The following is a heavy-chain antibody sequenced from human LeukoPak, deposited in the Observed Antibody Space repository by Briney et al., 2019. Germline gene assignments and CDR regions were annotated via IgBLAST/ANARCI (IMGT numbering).Heavy chain of an antibody. CDR2: ISTSSNI. D-gene: IGHD5-12*01. Sequence: GGSLRLSCAASGFTFTDYTINWVRQAPGKGLEWVSSISTSSNIYYADSVKGRFTVSRDNAKNSVYLQTSSLRAEDTAVYYCARDRGSFDYWGQGTLVTVSS. CDR3: ARDRGSFDY. V-gene: IGHV3-69-1*01. J-gene: IGHJ4*02. CDR1: GFTFTDYT.